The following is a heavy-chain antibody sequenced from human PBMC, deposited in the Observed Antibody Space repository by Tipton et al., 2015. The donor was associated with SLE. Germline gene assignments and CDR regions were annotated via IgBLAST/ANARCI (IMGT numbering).Heavy chain of an antibody. J-gene: IGHJ4*02. CDR3: ARTERWLQFPLGDY. CDR1: GFTVSSNY. Sequence: SLRLSCAASGFTVSSNYMSWVRQAPGKGLEWVSVIYSGGSTYYADSVKGRFTISRDNSKNTLYLQMNSLRAEDTAVYYCARTERWLQFPLGDYWGQGTLVTVPS. CDR2: IYSGGST. D-gene: IGHD5-24*01. V-gene: IGHV3-66*01.